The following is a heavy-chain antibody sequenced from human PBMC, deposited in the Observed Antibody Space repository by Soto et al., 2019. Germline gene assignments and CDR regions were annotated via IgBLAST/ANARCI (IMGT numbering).Heavy chain of an antibody. D-gene: IGHD6-19*01. CDR2: ISWNSGSI. CDR3: AKDRGLVLSFYFDY. CDR1: GFTFDDYA. Sequence: EVQLVESGGGLVQPGRSLRLSCAASGFTFDDYAMHWVRQAPGKGLEWFSGISWNSGSIGYADSVKGRFTISRYNAKNSLYLQMNSLRAEDTALYYCAKDRGLVLSFYFDYWGQGTLVTVSS. V-gene: IGHV3-9*01. J-gene: IGHJ4*02.